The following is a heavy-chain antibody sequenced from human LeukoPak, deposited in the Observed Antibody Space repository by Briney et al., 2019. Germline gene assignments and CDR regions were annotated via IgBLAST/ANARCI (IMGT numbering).Heavy chain of an antibody. J-gene: IGHJ6*03. CDR2: MNPNSGNT. V-gene: IGHV1-8*03. D-gene: IGHD3-10*01. CDR3: VRTLLWFGEFHYYYYMDV. Sequence: ASXKVSCKASGYTFTSYDINWVRQATGQGLEWMGWMNPNSGNTGYAQKFQGRVTITRNTSISTAYMELSSLRSEDTAVYYCVRTLLWFGEFHYYYYMDVWGKGTTVTVSS. CDR1: GYTFTSYD.